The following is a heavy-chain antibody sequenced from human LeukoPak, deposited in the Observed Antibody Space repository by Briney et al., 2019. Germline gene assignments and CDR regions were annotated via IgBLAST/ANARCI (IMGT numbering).Heavy chain of an antibody. CDR3: ARGPAVAATRGAFDI. V-gene: IGHV4-34*01. CDR2: INHSGST. Sequence: SETLSPTCAVYGESFSNYYWSWIRQPPGKGLEWIGEINHSGSTNYNPSLKSRVTISVDTSKNQFSLKLSSVTAADTAVYYCARGPAVAATRGAFDIWGQGTMVTVSS. CDR1: GESFSNYY. J-gene: IGHJ3*02. D-gene: IGHD6-19*01.